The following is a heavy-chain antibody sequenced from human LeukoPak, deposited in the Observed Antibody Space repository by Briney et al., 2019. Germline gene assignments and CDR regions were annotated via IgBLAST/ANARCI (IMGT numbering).Heavy chain of an antibody. D-gene: IGHD3-22*01. CDR1: GCSFTSYW. CDR3: ARRAGHYYDSSGYYFFDY. CDR2: IYPGDSDT. Sequence: GESLKISCKGSGCSFTSYWIGWVRQMPGKGLEWMGIIYPGDSDTRYSPSFQGQVTISADKSISTAYLQWSSLKASDTAMYYCARRAGHYYDSSGYYFFDYWGQGTLVTVSS. V-gene: IGHV5-51*01. J-gene: IGHJ4*02.